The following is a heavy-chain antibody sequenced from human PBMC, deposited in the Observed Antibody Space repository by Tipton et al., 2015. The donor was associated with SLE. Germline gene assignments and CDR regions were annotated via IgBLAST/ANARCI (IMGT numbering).Heavy chain of an antibody. V-gene: IGHV3-33*01. CDR1: GFSFSTNA. Sequence: SGFSFSTNAMHWVRQAPGKGLEWVAVIWYDGSNKYYADSVKGRFTISRDSSKNTLYLQMNSLRAEDTAIYYCARDRNYYDSSGFFLAFWGQGTLVTVSS. D-gene: IGHD3-22*01. CDR2: IWYDGSNK. J-gene: IGHJ4*02. CDR3: ARDRNYYDSSGFFLAF.